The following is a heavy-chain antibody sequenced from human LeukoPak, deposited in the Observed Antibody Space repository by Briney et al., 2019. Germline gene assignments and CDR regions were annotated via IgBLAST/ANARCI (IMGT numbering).Heavy chain of an antibody. CDR3: ANSVSRQFYFEY. Sequence: GGSLRLSCAASGFTVSSNYMSWVRQAPGKGLEWVSVIYSGGSTYYADSVKGRFTISRDNSNNTLYLHMNSLRNEDTAMYYCANSVSRQFYFEYWGQGTLVTVSS. V-gene: IGHV3-53*05. D-gene: IGHD4-11*01. CDR2: IYSGGST. CDR1: GFTVSSNY. J-gene: IGHJ4*02.